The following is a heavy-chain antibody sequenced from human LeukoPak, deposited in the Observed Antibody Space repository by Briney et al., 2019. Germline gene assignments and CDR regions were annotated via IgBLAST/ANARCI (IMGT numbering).Heavy chain of an antibody. CDR3: ARDLWFAITMVRGHGTPNYYYYGMDV. CDR2: IWYDGSNK. Sequence: GRSLRLSCAASGFTFSSYGMHWVRQAPGKGLEWVAVIWYDGSNKYYADSVKGRFTISRDNSKNTLYLQMNSLRAEDTAVYYCARDLWFAITMVRGHGTPNYYYYGMDVWGQGTTVTVSS. D-gene: IGHD3-10*01. V-gene: IGHV3-33*01. CDR1: GFTFSSYG. J-gene: IGHJ6*02.